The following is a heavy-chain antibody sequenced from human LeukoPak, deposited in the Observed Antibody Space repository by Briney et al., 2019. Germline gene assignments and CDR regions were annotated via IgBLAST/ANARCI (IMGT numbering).Heavy chain of an antibody. CDR2: ISSSSSTI. CDR3: ARAAYYLYGYYFDY. V-gene: IGHV3-48*01. J-gene: IGHJ4*02. Sequence: GGSLRLSCAASGFTFSSYSMNWVRQAPGKGLEWVSYISSSSSTIYYADSVKGRFTISRDNAKNSLYLQMNSLRAEDTAVYYCARAAYYLYGYYFDYWGQGTLVTVSS. CDR1: GFTFSSYS. D-gene: IGHD1-26*01.